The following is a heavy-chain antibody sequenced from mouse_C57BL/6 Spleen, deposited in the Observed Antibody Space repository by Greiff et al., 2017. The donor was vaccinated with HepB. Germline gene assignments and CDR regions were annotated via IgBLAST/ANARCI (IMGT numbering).Heavy chain of an antibody. D-gene: IGHD2-4*01. CDR2: INPNNGGT. V-gene: IGHV1-18*01. CDR3: ARVDLRLRGGFAY. CDR1: GYTFTDYN. J-gene: IGHJ3*01. Sequence: EVQLQQSGPELVKPGASVKIPCKASGYTFTDYNMDWVKQSHGKSLEWIGDINPNNGGTIYNQKFKGKATLSVDKSSSTAYMELRSLTSEDTAVYYCARVDLRLRGGFAYWGQGTLVTVSA.